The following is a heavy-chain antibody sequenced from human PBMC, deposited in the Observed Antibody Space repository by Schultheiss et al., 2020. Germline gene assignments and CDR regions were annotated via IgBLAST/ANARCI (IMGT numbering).Heavy chain of an antibody. V-gene: IGHV3-30*18. J-gene: IGHJ6*02. CDR3: AKSPEYYYYYGMDV. CDR2: ISYDGSNK. Sequence: GGSLRLSCAASGFTFSSYGMHWVRQAPGKGLEWVAVISYDGSNKYYADSVKGRFTISRDNSKNTLYLQMNSLRAEDTAVYYCAKSPEYYYYYGMDVWGQGTTVNVYS. CDR1: GFTFSSYG.